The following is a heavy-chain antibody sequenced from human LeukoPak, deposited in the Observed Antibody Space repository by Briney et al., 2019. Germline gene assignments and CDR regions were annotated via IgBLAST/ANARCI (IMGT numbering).Heavy chain of an antibody. V-gene: IGHV2-5*01. D-gene: IGHD3-22*01. CDR2: IYWHDDK. Sequence: SGPTLVTPTQTLTLTCTFSGFSLSTSGVGVCWIRQPPAKALESLALIYWHDDKRYSPSLKSRLTITMDTYKNQVVLTMTNMDPVDTATYYCAHSYYDSSGYFADAFDIWGQGTMVTVSS. CDR1: GFSLSTSGVG. J-gene: IGHJ3*02. CDR3: AHSYYDSSGYFADAFDI.